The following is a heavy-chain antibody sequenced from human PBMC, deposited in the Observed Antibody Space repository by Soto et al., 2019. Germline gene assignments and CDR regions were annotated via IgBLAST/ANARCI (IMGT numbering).Heavy chain of an antibody. CDR2: IYYSGST. CDR1: GGSISSGGYY. CDR3: ARPATEPNYYYYYMDV. D-gene: IGHD1-26*01. J-gene: IGHJ6*03. Sequence: PSETLSLTCTVSGGSISSGGYYWSWIRQHPGKGLEWIGYIYYSGSTYYNPSLKSRVTISVDTSKNQFSLKLSSVTAADTAVYYCARPATEPNYYYYYMDVWGKGTTVTVSS. V-gene: IGHV4-31*03.